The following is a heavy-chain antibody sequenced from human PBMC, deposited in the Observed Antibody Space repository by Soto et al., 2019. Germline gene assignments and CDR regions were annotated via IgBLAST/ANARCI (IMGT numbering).Heavy chain of an antibody. CDR3: ATVNWRPRYNWNDVRGVVLQQYGMDV. D-gene: IGHD1-1*01. CDR2: VDPEDGET. Sequence: EVQLVQSGAEVKKPGATVKISCKVSGYTFTDYYMHWVQQAPGKGLEWMGLVDPEDGETIYAEKCQGRVNITADTSTDTAYMELSSLRSEDTAVYYCATVNWRPRYNWNDVRGVVLQQYGMDVWGQGTTVTVSS. V-gene: IGHV1-69-2*01. J-gene: IGHJ6*02. CDR1: GYTFTDYY.